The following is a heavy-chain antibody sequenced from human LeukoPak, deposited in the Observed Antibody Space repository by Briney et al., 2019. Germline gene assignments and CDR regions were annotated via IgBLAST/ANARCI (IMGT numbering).Heavy chain of an antibody. CDR3: ARDHYPLYYDSSGYRERNAFDI. J-gene: IGHJ3*02. D-gene: IGHD3-22*01. V-gene: IGHV3-74*01. Sequence: GGSLRLSCVASGFTFSSYWMHGVRQDPRKGLVWVSRINGDGRNINYADSVRGRFTISRDNAKNSLYLQMNSLRAEDTAVYYCARDHYPLYYDSSGYRERNAFDIWGQGTMVTVSS. CDR2: INGDGRNI. CDR1: GFTFSSYW.